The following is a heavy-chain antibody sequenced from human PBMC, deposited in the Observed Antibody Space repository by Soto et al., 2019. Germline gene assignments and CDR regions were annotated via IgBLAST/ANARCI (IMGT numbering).Heavy chain of an antibody. CDR3: ARDHLAVAGYYYYGRDV. V-gene: IGHV3-53*01. CDR1: GXTVSSNY. D-gene: IGHD6-19*01. Sequence: LRLSFAASGXTVSSNYMSWVRQAPGKGLEWVSVIYSGGSTYYADSVKGRFTISRDNSKNTLYLQMNSLRAEDTAVYYCARDHLAVAGYYYYGRDVWGQGTTVTVSS. CDR2: IYSGGST. J-gene: IGHJ6*02.